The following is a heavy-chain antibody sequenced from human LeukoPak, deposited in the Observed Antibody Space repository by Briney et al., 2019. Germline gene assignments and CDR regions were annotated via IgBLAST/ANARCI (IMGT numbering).Heavy chain of an antibody. V-gene: IGHV3-7*05. J-gene: IGHJ4*02. CDR2: IKEDGSEK. D-gene: IGHD5-18*01. CDR3: ARGGYTYGR. Sequence: GGSLRLSCEASGFTFSTYWMSWVRQAPGKGLEWVANIKEDGSEKHYVDSVKGRFTISRDNAKNSLYLQMNSLRAEDTAIYYCARGGYTYGRWGQGTLVTVSS. CDR1: GFTFSTYW.